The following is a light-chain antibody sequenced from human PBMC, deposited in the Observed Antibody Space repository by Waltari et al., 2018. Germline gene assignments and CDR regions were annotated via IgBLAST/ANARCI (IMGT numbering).Light chain of an antibody. Sequence: EIVMTQSPATLSVSPGERATLACRASHSVTTNFAWYQQKPGLAPRLLIYAASTRATGIPARFSGSGSGTEFTLTISGLQSEDFAVYYCQQYNDWLYTFGRGTKLDIK. J-gene: IGKJ2*01. CDR2: AAS. CDR3: QQYNDWLYT. CDR1: HSVTTN. V-gene: IGKV3-15*01.